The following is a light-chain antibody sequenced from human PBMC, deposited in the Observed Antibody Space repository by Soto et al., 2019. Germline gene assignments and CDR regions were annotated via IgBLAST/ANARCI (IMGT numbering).Light chain of an antibody. CDR3: SSYADINTRACV. Sequence: QSALTQPPSASGSPGQSVTISCSGPTSDVGGFNYVSWYQQHPGKAPKLIIFDVNKRPSGVPDRFSGSKSANTASLTVSGLQAEDEADYYCSSYADINTRACVFGTGTKLTVL. CDR2: DVN. CDR1: TSDVGGFNY. J-gene: IGLJ1*01. V-gene: IGLV2-8*01.